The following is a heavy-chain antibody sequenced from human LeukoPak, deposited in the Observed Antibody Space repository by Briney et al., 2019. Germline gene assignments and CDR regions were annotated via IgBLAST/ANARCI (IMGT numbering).Heavy chain of an antibody. D-gene: IGHD3-16*01. Sequence: GGSLRLSCAASGFTFSGSAMHWVRQASGKGLEWVGRIRSKANSYATAYAASVKGRFTISRDDSKNTAYLQMNSLKTEDTAVYYCTRLPRGGYMDVWGKGTTVTVSS. CDR3: TRLPRGGYMDV. V-gene: IGHV3-73*01. CDR2: IRSKANSYAT. J-gene: IGHJ6*03. CDR1: GFTFSGSA.